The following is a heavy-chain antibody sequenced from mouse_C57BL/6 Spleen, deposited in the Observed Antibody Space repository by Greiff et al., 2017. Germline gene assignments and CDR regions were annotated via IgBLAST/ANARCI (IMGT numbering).Heavy chain of an antibody. CDR3: ARDAPLFQGFDY. CDR1: GFTFSDFY. D-gene: IGHD1-1*01. Sequence: EVKLMESGGGLVQSGRSLRLSCATSGFTFSDFYMEWVRQAPGKGLEWIAASRNKANDYTTEYSASVKGRFIVSRDNSQSILYLQMNALRAEDTAIYYCARDAPLFQGFDYWGQGTTLTVSS. J-gene: IGHJ2*01. CDR2: SRNKANDYTT. V-gene: IGHV7-1*01.